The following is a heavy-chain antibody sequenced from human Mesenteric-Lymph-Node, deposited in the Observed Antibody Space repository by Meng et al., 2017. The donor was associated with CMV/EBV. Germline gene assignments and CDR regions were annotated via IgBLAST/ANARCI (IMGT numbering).Heavy chain of an antibody. D-gene: IGHD2-2*02. V-gene: IGHV4-38-2*02. J-gene: IGHJ4*02. CDR2: IYHSGST. CDR3: ARGSGYCSSTSCYTAPDY. CDR1: GYSISSGYY. Sequence: SETLSLTCTVSGYSISSGYYWGWIRQPPGKGLEWIGSIYHSGSTYYNPSLKSRVTISVDTSKNQFSLKLSSVTAADTAVYYCARGSGYCSSTSCYTAPDYWGQGTLVTVSS.